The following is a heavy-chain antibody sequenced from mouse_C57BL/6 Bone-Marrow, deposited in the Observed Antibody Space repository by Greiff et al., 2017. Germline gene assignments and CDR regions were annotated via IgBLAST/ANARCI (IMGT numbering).Heavy chain of an antibody. CDR2: IDPENGDT. CDR3: TTGWDY. CDR1: GFNFKDDY. V-gene: IGHV14-4*01. D-gene: IGHD3-3*01. J-gene: IGHJ2*01. Sequence: QQSGAELVRPGASVKLSCTASGFNFKDDYMRWVKQRPDQGLEWIGWIDPENGDTEYASNFQGKATITADTSSNTAYLQLSSLTSEDTAVDYCTTGWDYWGQGTTLTVSA.